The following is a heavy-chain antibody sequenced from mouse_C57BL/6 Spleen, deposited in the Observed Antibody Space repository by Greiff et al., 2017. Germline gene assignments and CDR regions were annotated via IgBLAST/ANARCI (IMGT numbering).Heavy chain of an antibody. CDR3: ARNDYDYDGFAY. CDR2: IYPGDGDT. V-gene: IGHV1-82*01. D-gene: IGHD2-4*01. Sequence: QVQLKESGPELVKPGASVKISCKASGYAFSSSWMNWVKQRPGKGLEWIGRIYPGDGDTNYNGKFKGKATLTADKSSSTAYLQLSSLTSEDSAVYFCARNDYDYDGFAYGGQGTRVTVSA. CDR1: GYAFSSSW. J-gene: IGHJ3*01.